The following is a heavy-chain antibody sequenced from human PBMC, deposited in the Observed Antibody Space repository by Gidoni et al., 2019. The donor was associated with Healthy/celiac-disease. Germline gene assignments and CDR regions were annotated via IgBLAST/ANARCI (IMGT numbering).Heavy chain of an antibody. CDR3: ARGLPYGSGSYNYYYYGMDV. V-gene: IGHV5-51*01. CDR2: IYPGDSDT. J-gene: IGHJ6*02. CDR1: GYSFTSYW. D-gene: IGHD3-10*01. Sequence: EVQLVQSGAEVKKPGESLKISCKGSGYSFTSYWIGWVRQMPGKGLEWMGIIYPGDSDTRYSPSFQGQVTISADKSISTAYLQWSSLKASDTAMYYCARGLPYGSGSYNYYYYGMDVWGQGTTVTVSS.